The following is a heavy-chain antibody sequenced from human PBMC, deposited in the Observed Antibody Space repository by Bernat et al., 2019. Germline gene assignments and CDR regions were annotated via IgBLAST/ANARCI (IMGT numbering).Heavy chain of an antibody. CDR1: GFTLDDYA. CDR2: ISWNSGSI. D-gene: IGHD3-3*01. V-gene: IGHV3-9*01. CDR3: VKDVTDFWSGYSRFDP. Sequence: EVQLVESGGGLVKPGRSLRLSCAASGFTLDDYAMHWVRQATGKGLEWVSGISWNSGSIGYADSVKGRFTISRDNAKNSLHLQMNSLRAEDTALYYCVKDVTDFWSGYSRFDPWGQGTLVSVSS. J-gene: IGHJ5*02.